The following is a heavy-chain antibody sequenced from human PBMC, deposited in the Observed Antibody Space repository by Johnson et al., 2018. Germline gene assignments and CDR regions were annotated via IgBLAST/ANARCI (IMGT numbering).Heavy chain of an antibody. Sequence: QVQLVESGGGVVQPGRSLRLSCAASGFTFSSYGMHWVRQAPGKGLEWVAVISYDGSNKYYADSVKGRFTISRDNSKNTLYLQMNSLRAEDTAVYYCAKDRAAPSIGMDVWGQGTTVTVSS. CDR1: GFTFSSYG. D-gene: IGHD2-15*01. CDR3: AKDRAAPSIGMDV. CDR2: ISYDGSNK. J-gene: IGHJ6*02. V-gene: IGHV3-30*18.